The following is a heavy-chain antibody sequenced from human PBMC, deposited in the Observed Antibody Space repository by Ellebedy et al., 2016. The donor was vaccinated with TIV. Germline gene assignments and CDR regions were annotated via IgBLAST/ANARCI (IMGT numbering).Heavy chain of an antibody. CDR3: ARSRTEKVRGVLSGWFDP. V-gene: IGHV1-3*01. D-gene: IGHD3-10*01. J-gene: IGHJ5*02. CDR2: INAGNGNT. Sequence: AASVKVSCKASGYTFTSYAMHWVRQAPGQRLEWMGWINAGNGNTKYSQKFQGRVTITRDTSASTAYMELSSLRSEDTAVYYCARSRTEKVRGVLSGWFDPWGQGTLVTVSS. CDR1: GYTFTSYA.